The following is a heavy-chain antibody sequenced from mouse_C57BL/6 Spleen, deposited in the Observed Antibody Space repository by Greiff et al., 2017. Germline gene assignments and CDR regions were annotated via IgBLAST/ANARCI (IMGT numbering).Heavy chain of an antibody. V-gene: IGHV1-59*01. CDR2: IDPSDSYT. CDR3: ARITTVVATGLDV. CDR1: GYTFTSYW. D-gene: IGHD1-1*01. J-gene: IGHJ1*03. Sequence: QVQFQQPGAEPVRPGTSVKLSCKASGYTFTSYWMHWVKQRPGQGLEWIGVIDPSDSYTNYNQKFKGKATLTVDTSSSTAYMQLSSLTSEDSAVYYCARITTVVATGLDVWGTGTTVTVSS.